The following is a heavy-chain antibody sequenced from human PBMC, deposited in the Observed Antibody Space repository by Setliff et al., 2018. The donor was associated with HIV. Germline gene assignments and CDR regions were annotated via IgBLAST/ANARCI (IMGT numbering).Heavy chain of an antibody. CDR2: IYAGDSNT. CDR3: ARVDMGYYYDSSGYSHFDH. Sequence: GESLKISCKGSGYSFTSNWIGWVRQMPGKGLEWMGIIYAGDSNTKYRPAFRGQVTFSADKSITTAYLQWSSLKASDTAMYYCARVDMGYYYDSSGYSHFDHWGQGTLVTVSS. J-gene: IGHJ4*02. D-gene: IGHD3-22*01. CDR1: GYSFTSNW. V-gene: IGHV5-51*01.